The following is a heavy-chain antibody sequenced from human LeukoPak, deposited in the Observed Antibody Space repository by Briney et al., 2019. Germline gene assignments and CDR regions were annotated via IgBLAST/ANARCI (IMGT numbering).Heavy chain of an antibody. CDR2: ISGSGVTT. CDR3: AKNVREADWYYYYMDV. D-gene: IGHD3-9*01. J-gene: IGHJ6*03. Sequence: PGGSLRLSCAASGFTFSSYGMSWVRQAPGKGLELVSAISGSGVTTYFADSVKGRFTISRDNSKNTLYLQMNTLRAEDTAVYYCAKNVREADWYYYYMDVWGKGTTVTVSS. V-gene: IGHV3-23*01. CDR1: GFTFSSYG.